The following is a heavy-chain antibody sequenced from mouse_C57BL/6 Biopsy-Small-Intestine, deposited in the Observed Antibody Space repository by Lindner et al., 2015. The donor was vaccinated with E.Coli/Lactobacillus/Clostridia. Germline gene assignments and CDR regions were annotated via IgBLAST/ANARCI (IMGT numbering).Heavy chain of an antibody. Sequence: QESGAELARPGASVKMSCKASGYTFTSYTMHWVKQRPGQGLEWIGYINPSSGYTKYNQKFKDKATLTADKSSSTAYMQLSSLTSEDSAVYYCARPDGSSSWFAYWGQGTLVTVSA. CDR1: GYTFTSYT. D-gene: IGHD1-1*01. J-gene: IGHJ3*01. V-gene: IGHV1-4*01. CDR3: ARPDGSSSWFAY. CDR2: INPSSGYT.